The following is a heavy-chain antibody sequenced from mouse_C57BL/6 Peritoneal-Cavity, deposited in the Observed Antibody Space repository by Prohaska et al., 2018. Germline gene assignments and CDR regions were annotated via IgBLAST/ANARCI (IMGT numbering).Heavy chain of an antibody. CDR1: GYTFTDYE. Sequence: QVQLQQSGAELVRPGASVTLSCKASGYTFTDYEMHWVKQTPVHGLEWIGAIDPETGGTAYNQKFKGKAILNADNYTSTAYMELRSLTSEDSDVYYCTNYYGSNYDMDYWGQGTSVTVSS. CDR3: TNYYGSNYDMDY. CDR2: IDPETGGT. J-gene: IGHJ4*01. V-gene: IGHV1-15*01. D-gene: IGHD1-1*01.